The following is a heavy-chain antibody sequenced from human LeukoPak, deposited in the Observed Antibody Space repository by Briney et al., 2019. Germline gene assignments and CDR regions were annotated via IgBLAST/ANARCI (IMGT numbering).Heavy chain of an antibody. CDR1: GFRVSDYY. V-gene: IGHV3-66*03. J-gene: IGHJ5*02. Sequence: QSGGSLRLSCAVSGFRVSDYYMSWVRQAPGKGLEWVGLIRDSGEAFYAVFVRGRFAISRDESENTLYLQMNSLRVEDTAVYFCARDRAALQDWVEFDPWGQGTPVIVSS. CDR3: ARDRAALQDWVEFDP. D-gene: IGHD3/OR15-3a*01. CDR2: IRDSGEA.